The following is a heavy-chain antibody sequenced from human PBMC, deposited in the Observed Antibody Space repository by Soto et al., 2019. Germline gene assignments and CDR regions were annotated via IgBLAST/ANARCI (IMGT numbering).Heavy chain of an antibody. J-gene: IGHJ6*03. V-gene: IGHV3-48*01. Sequence: GGSLRLSCAASGCTFSSYSMNWVRQAPGKGLEWVSYISGSSSTIYYADSVKGRFTISRDNAKNSLYLQMNSLRAEDTAVYYCAREPDILTGYFDWYYYMDVWGKGTTVTVSS. CDR3: AREPDILTGYFDWYYYMDV. CDR2: ISGSSSTI. D-gene: IGHD3-9*01. CDR1: GCTFSSYS.